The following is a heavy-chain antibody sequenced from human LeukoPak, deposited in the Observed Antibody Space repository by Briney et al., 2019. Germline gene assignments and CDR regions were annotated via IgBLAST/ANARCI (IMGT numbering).Heavy chain of an antibody. Sequence: PTETLSLTCTVSGGSISSSSYYWGWIRQPPGKGLEWIGYIYYSGSTNYNPSLKSRVTISVDTSKNQFSLKLSSVTAADTAVYYCARDPGPLTYYYGSGGYYNYYGMDVWGQGTTVTVSS. CDR2: IYYSGST. CDR1: GGSISSSSYY. CDR3: ARDPGPLTYYYGSGGYYNYYGMDV. D-gene: IGHD3-10*01. V-gene: IGHV4-61*01. J-gene: IGHJ6*02.